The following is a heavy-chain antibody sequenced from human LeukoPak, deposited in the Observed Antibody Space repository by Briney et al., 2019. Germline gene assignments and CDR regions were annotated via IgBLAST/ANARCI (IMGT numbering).Heavy chain of an antibody. CDR1: GPGFSSFA. D-gene: IGHD5-18*01. J-gene: IGHJ5*02. Sequence: AAVTVTLKTSGPGFSSFAIAWVRQAPAPGLERLGWISPYTGNTNYAQKFRGRVAMTTHTPTRTAYMDLRSLRSDDTAVYYCARGQVDTSMIIGGWFDHWGQGTLVTVSS. V-gene: IGHV1-18*04. CDR3: ARGQVDTSMIIGGWFDH. CDR2: ISPYTGNT.